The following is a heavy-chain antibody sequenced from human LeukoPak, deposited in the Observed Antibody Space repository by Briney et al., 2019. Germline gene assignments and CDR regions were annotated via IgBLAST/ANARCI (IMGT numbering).Heavy chain of an antibody. Sequence: SGGSLRLSCVASGFTFSTYAMSWVRQAPGKGLEWVSSISGSATEPHYADSVGGRFTISRDNSRNTLYLHMNSLRAEDTAVYYCAKAQHGYTNSPFDYWGQGTVVTVSS. CDR2: ISGSATEP. V-gene: IGHV3-23*01. D-gene: IGHD6-6*01. CDR3: AKAQHGYTNSPFDY. J-gene: IGHJ4*02. CDR1: GFTFSTYA.